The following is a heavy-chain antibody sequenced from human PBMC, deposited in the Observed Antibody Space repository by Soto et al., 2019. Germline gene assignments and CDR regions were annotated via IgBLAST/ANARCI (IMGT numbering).Heavy chain of an antibody. CDR1: GFTFSSYG. CDR2: IWYDGSNK. J-gene: IGHJ6*03. Sequence: GGSLRLSCAASGFTFSSYGMHWVRQAPGKGLEWVAVIWYDGSNKYYADSVKGRFTISRDNSKNTLYLQMNSLRAEDTLVYYCATAFGKLPSDLDYGDYDYYYCSYLDVWGKGTTVTVSS. CDR3: ATAFGKLPSDLDYGDYDYYYCSYLDV. D-gene: IGHD4-17*01. V-gene: IGHV3-33*01.